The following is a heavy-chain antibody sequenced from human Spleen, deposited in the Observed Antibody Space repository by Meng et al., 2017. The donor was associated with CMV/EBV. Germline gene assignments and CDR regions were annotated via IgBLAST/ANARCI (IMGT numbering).Heavy chain of an antibody. CDR3: ASMYSGSYYSIDY. CDR1: GCNFSDYY. J-gene: IGHJ4*02. D-gene: IGHD1-26*01. V-gene: IGHV3-11*04. Sequence: ASGCNFSDYYMNWIRQATGKGLEWISYISTRGTVIYNGDSVKGRFTISRDDANNSLYLQMNSLRAEDTAVYYCASMYSGSYYSIDYWGQGTLVTVSS. CDR2: ISTRGTVI.